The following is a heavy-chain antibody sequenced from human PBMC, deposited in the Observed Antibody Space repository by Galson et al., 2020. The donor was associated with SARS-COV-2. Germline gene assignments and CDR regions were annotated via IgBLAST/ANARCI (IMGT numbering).Heavy chain of an antibody. J-gene: IGHJ6*02. CDR1: GFTFSSYS. V-gene: IGHV3-21*01. CDR3: ARAIGRGSSWYRDYYYYGMDV. D-gene: IGHD6-13*01. Sequence: TGGSLRLSCAASGFTFSSYSMNWVRQAPGKGLERVSSISSSSSYIYYADSVKGRFTISRDNAKNSLYLQMNSLRAEDTAVYYCARAIGRGSSWYRDYYYYGMDVWGQGTTVTVSS. CDR2: ISSSSSYI.